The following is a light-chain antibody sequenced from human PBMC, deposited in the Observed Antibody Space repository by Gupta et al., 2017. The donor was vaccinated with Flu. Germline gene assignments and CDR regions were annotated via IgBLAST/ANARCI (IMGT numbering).Light chain of an antibody. J-gene: IGLJ2*01. CDR1: SSDIGDYSY. CDR3: CSFAGSYTLV. V-gene: IGLV2-11*01. Sequence: SALTQPRSVSGSPGPSVTISCTGTSSDIGDYSYVSWFQQHPGKAPKLIIYDVTERSAGVPARFSGSKSGNTASLTISGLQAEDEADYHCCSFAGSYTLVFGGGTKLTVL. CDR2: DVT.